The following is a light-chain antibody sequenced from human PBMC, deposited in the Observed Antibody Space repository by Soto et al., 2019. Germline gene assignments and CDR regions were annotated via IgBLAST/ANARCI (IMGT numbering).Light chain of an antibody. CDR1: SSNIGAGYD. CDR3: QSYDSSLSGGV. Sequence: QSLLTQPPSVSGAPGQRVTISCTGSSSNIGAGYDVNWYQQLPETAPKLLIYGNSNRPSGVPDRFSGSKSGTSASLAITGLQAEDEADYYCQSYDSSLSGGVFGGGTKLTVL. J-gene: IGLJ3*02. V-gene: IGLV1-40*01. CDR2: GNS.